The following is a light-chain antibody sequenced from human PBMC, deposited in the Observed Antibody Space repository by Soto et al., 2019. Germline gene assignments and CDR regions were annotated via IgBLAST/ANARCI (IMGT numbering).Light chain of an antibody. CDR2: AAS. J-gene: IGKJ1*01. V-gene: IGKV1-39*01. Sequence: DIQMTQSPSTLSASVGDRVTITCRASQIISSWLAWYQQTPGKPPKILIYAASSLQSGVPSRFSGRGSGTDFTLPISSLQTEDVSTDYCQQSYSTPRTFGQGTKVDIK. CDR3: QQSYSTPRT. CDR1: QIISSW.